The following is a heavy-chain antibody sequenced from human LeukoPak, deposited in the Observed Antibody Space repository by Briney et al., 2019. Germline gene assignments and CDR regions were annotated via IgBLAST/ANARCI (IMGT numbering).Heavy chain of an antibody. CDR3: ARERLAAAGTRWFDP. D-gene: IGHD6-13*01. CDR1: GFTFSSYS. CDR2: ISSSSSYI. V-gene: IGHV3-21*01. Sequence: RAGGSLRLSCAASGFTFSSYSMNWVRQAPGKGLEWVSSISSSSSYIYYADSVKGRFTISRDNAKNSLYLRMNSLRAEDTAVYYCARERLAAAGTRWFDPWGQGTLVTVSS. J-gene: IGHJ5*02.